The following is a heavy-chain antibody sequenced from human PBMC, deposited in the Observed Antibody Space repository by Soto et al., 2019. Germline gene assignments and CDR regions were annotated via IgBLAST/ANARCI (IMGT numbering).Heavy chain of an antibody. Sequence: QVQLQQWGAGLLKPSETLSLTCAVYGGSFSGYYWSWIRQPPGKGLEWIGEINHSGSTNYNPSLKSRVTLSVDTSKNQFSLKLSSVTAADTAVYYCARGGLRWLPVAYNWFDPGGQGTLVTVSS. D-gene: IGHD5-12*01. CDR1: GGSFSGYY. J-gene: IGHJ5*02. V-gene: IGHV4-34*01. CDR2: INHSGST. CDR3: ARGGLRWLPVAYNWFDP.